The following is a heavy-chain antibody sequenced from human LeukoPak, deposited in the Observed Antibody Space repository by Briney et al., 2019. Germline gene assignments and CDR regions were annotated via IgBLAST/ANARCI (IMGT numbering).Heavy chain of an antibody. CDR3: AKDHNSCRGASCLLHQD. J-gene: IGHJ4*02. Sequence: GGSLRLSCAASGFTFSSYAMTWVRQAPGKGLEWVSAISIGGSSTWYADSVEGRFTISRDNSKNTLYLQMDSLRADDTATYYCAKDHNSCRGASCLLHQDWGQGTLVTVSS. CDR1: GFTFSSYA. D-gene: IGHD2-2*01. V-gene: IGHV3-23*01. CDR2: ISIGGSST.